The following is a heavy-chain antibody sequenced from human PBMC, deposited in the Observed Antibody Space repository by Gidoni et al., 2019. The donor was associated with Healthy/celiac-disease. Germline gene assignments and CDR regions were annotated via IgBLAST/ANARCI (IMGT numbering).Heavy chain of an antibody. CDR1: GGSISSGSYY. V-gene: IGHV4-61*02. J-gene: IGHJ4*02. CDR2: IYTSGST. CDR3: ARDRYDGGSGWGLYPDY. D-gene: IGHD2-15*01. Sequence: QVQLQESGPGLVKPSQTLSLTCTVSGGSISSGSYYWSWIRQPAGKGLEWIGRIYTSGSTNYNPSLKSRVTMSVDTSKNQFALKLSSVTAADTAVYYCARDRYDGGSGWGLYPDYWGQGTLVTVSS.